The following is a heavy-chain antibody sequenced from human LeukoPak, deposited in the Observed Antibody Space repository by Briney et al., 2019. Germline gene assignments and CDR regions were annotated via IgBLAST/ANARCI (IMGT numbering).Heavy chain of an antibody. D-gene: IGHD4-11*01. CDR2: ISYDGSNK. V-gene: IGHV3-30-3*01. CDR1: GFTFSSYA. CDR3: ARETVYYYYMDV. J-gene: IGHJ6*03. Sequence: GGSLRLSCAASGFTFSSYAMHWVRQAPGKGLEWVAVISYDGSNKYYADSVKGRFTISRDNSKNTLYLQMNSLRAEDTAVYYCARETVYYYYMDVWGKGTTVTVSS.